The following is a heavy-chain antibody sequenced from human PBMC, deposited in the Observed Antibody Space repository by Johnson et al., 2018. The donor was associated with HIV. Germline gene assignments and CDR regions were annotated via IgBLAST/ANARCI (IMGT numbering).Heavy chain of an antibody. D-gene: IGHD3-10*01. CDR3: ATGYYYGSGSYAGYSAAFDI. CDR2: IGSAGDT. J-gene: IGHJ3*02. CDR1: QFTFSSYD. Sequence: EVQLVESGGGLAQPAWSPRLSCAASQFTFSSYDMHWVRQATGKGLEWVSAIGSAGDTYYPGSVTGRFTISRENAKNSLYLQMNSLRAGDTAVYYCATGYYYGSGSYAGYSAAFDIWGQGTMVTVSS. V-gene: IGHV3-13*01.